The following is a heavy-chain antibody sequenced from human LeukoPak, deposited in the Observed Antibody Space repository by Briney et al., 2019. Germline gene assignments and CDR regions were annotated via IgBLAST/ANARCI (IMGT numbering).Heavy chain of an antibody. CDR1: GFTFSGYW. D-gene: IGHD6-13*01. CDR2: INTDGSST. Sequence: GGSLRLSCAASGFTFSGYWMHWVRQAPGKGLVWVSRINTDGSSTTYADSVKGRFTISRDNAKNTLYLQMNSLRVEDTAVYYRARGRITSSWYYFDYWGQGALVTVSS. CDR3: ARGRITSSWYYFDY. J-gene: IGHJ4*02. V-gene: IGHV3-74*01.